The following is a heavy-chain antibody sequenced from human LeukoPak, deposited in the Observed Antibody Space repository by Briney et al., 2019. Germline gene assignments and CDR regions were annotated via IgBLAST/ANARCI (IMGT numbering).Heavy chain of an antibody. V-gene: IGHV3-23*01. D-gene: IGHD1-1*01. CDR1: GFTFSSYA. J-gene: IGHJ4*02. Sequence: GGSLTLSCAASGFTFSSYAMSWVRQAPGKGLERVSGITTSGVNTYYADSVKDRFTISRDNSKSTLFLQMSDLRVEDTAIYYCAKSQYTGNYHFDNWGQGTLVTVSS. CDR3: AKSQYTGNYHFDN. CDR2: ITTSGVNT.